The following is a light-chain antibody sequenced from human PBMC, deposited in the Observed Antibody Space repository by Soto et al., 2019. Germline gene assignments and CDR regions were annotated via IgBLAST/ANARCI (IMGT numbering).Light chain of an antibody. V-gene: IGKV3-20*01. CDR2: DAS. Sequence: EIVLTQSPGTLSLSPGDRATLSCRASQSVTTFLAWYQQKPGQAPRLLIYDASDRAPGIPARFSGSGSATDFILTISGLEPEDSGIYHCHQHGGSPETFGQGTKVDIK. CDR3: HQHGGSPET. CDR1: QSVTTF. J-gene: IGKJ1*01.